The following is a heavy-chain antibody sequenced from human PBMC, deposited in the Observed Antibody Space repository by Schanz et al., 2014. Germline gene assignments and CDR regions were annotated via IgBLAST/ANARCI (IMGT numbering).Heavy chain of an antibody. Sequence: EVQLVESGGGLIQPGGSLRLSCAASGFGFSSYSMNWVRQAPGKGLEWVSYIRSSSTPIYYADSVKGRFTISRDNAKNSLYLQMNSLRAEDTAVYYCAKDAENTAMITDYFDYWGQGTLVTVSS. CDR1: GFGFSSYS. CDR3: AKDAENTAMITDYFDY. D-gene: IGHD5-18*01. CDR2: IRSSSTPI. J-gene: IGHJ4*02. V-gene: IGHV3-48*01.